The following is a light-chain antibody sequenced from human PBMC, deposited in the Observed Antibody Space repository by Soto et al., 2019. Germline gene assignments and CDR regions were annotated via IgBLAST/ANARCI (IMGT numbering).Light chain of an antibody. Sequence: DIQMTQSPSSLSASVGDRVTITCRASQSIVTYLNWYLQKPGKAPKLLIYAASNLQSGVPSRFSGSGSGTDFTLTISSLQPEDFATYYCQQYNSYPYTFGQGTKLEIK. J-gene: IGKJ2*01. CDR1: QSIVTY. CDR2: AAS. V-gene: IGKV1-39*01. CDR3: QQYNSYPYT.